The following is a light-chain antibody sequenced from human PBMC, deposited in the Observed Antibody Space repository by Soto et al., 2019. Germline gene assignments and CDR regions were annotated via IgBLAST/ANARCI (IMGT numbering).Light chain of an antibody. CDR2: GNT. CDR1: SSNIGAGYD. V-gene: IGLV1-40*01. CDR3: QSYDTTLSSWV. Sequence: QSALTQAPSVSGAPGQRVTISCTGSSSNIGAGYDVQWYQHLPGTAPKLLIHGNTNRPSGVPDRFSVSKSGTSASLAITALQAEDEGDYYCQSYDTTLSSWVFGGGTKVTVL. J-gene: IGLJ3*02.